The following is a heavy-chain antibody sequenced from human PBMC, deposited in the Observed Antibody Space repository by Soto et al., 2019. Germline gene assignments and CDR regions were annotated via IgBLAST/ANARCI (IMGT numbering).Heavy chain of an antibody. CDR2: ISPFGGAT. V-gene: IGHV1-46*01. D-gene: IGHD3-16*01. J-gene: IGHJ6*02. Sequence: QVRLVQSGAEVRKTGASVKVSCKASGDSVSNDYLHWVRQAPGQGFEWLGLISPFGGATAYAQRFGGRVTGTLDTSSTTFYLELSSLRSDATAVYYGAKGRGGKTVANFGMDVWGQGVTVTVSS. CDR3: AKGRGGKTVANFGMDV. CDR1: GDSVSNDY.